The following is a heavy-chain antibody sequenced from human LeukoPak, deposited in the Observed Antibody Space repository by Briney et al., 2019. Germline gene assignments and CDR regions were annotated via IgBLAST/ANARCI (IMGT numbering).Heavy chain of an antibody. Sequence: PGGSLRHSCAASGSTFSTYGMQWVRQAPGKGLEWLSFIWFDGSSKHYADSVKGRFIISRDNSKSTLYLEMNSLRPEDTGVYYCAKDLPPTIMIAWGQGTLVTVSS. CDR3: AKDLPPTIMIA. CDR1: GSTFSTYG. CDR2: IWFDGSSK. V-gene: IGHV3-30*02. D-gene: IGHD2-2*02. J-gene: IGHJ5*02.